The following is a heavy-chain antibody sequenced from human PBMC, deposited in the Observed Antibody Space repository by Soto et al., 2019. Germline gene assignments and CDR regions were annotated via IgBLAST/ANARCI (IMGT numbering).Heavy chain of an antibody. D-gene: IGHD3-3*01. V-gene: IGHV3-30-3*01. CDR1: GFTFSSYA. CDR2: ISYDGSNK. J-gene: IGHJ4*02. CDR3: ASPPTTYYDFWSGYYGNESNY. Sequence: GGSLRLSCAASGFTFSSYAMHCVRQAPGKGLEWVAVISYDGSNKYYADSVKGRFTISRDNSKNTLYLQMNSLRAEDTAVYYCASPPTTYYDFWSGYYGNESNYWGQGTLVTVSS.